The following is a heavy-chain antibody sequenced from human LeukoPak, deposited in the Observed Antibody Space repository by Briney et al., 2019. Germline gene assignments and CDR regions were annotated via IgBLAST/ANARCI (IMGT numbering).Heavy chain of an antibody. D-gene: IGHD2-2*01. J-gene: IGHJ4*02. CDR2: IYYSGST. Sequence: SETLSLTCTVSGGSISSYYWSWIRQPPGKGLEWIGYIYYSGSTNYNPSLKSRVTISVDTSKNQFSLKLSSVTAADTAVYYCARARGDIVVVPAAIGFDYWGQGTLVTVSS. CDR1: GGSISSYY. V-gene: IGHV4-59*12. CDR3: ARARGDIVVVPAAIGFDY.